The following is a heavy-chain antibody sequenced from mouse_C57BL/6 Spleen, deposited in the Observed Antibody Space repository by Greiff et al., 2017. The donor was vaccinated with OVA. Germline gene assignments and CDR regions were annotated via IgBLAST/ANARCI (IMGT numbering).Heavy chain of an antibody. CDR2: IYPGDGDT. CDR1: GYAFSSSW. CDR3: ARTPITTVGDY. J-gene: IGHJ4*01. V-gene: IGHV1-82*01. D-gene: IGHD1-1*01. Sequence: VQRVESGPELVKPGASVKISCKASGYAFSSSWMNWVKQRPGKGLEWIGRIYPGDGDTDYNGKFKGKATLSADKSSSTAYMQLSSLTSEDSAVYFCARTPITTVGDYWGQGTSVTVSS.